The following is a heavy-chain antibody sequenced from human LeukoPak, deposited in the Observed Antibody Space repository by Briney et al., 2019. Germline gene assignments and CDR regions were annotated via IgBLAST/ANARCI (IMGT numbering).Heavy chain of an antibody. Sequence: SGGSLRLSCAASGFTFSSYWMNWVRQAPGKGLEWVSYISSSGSTIYYADSVKGRFTISRDNAKNSLYLQMNSLRAEDTAVYYCARGSSAKLLWFGELSEAGFDPWGQGTLVTVSS. CDR2: ISSSGSTI. CDR3: ARGSSAKLLWFGELSEAGFDP. CDR1: GFTFSSYW. J-gene: IGHJ5*02. D-gene: IGHD3-10*01. V-gene: IGHV3-48*04.